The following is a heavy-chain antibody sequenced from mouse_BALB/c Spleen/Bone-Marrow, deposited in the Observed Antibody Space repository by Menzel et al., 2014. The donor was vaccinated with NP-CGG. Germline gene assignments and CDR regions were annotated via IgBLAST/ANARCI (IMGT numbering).Heavy chain of an antibody. Sequence: DVHLVESGPGLVKPSQSLSLTCSVTGYSITSGYYWHWIRQFPGNKLEWMGYISYDGSNNYNPSLKNRISITRDTSKNQFFLKLNSVTTEDTATYYCARYGNYNAMDYWGQGTSVTVSS. J-gene: IGHJ4*01. D-gene: IGHD2-1*01. CDR2: ISYDGSN. CDR1: GYSITSGYY. V-gene: IGHV3-6*02. CDR3: ARYGNYNAMDY.